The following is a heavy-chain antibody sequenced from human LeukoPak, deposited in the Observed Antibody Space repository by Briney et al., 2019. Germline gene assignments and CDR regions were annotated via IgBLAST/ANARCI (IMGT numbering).Heavy chain of an antibody. V-gene: IGHV1-69*04. CDR1: GGTFNNYA. D-gene: IGHD2-21*02. CDR2: ITPILGIA. CDR3: ARDSVLGCGGDCYTHFDY. J-gene: IGHJ4*02. Sequence: GSSVKVSCKASGGTFNNYAFSWVRQAPGQGLEWMGRITPILGIANYAQKFQGRVTITADKSTSTAYMELSSLGSEDTAVYYCARDSVLGCGGDCYTHFDYWGQGTLVTVSS.